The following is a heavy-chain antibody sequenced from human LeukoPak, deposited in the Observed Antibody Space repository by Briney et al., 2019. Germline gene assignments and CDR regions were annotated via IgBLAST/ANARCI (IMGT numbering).Heavy chain of an antibody. CDR1: GFTFSSYA. CDR3: ARGGESWFDP. CDR2: ISYDGSNK. Sequence: PGGSLRLSCAASGFTFSSYATHWVRQAPGKGLEWVAVISYDGSNKYYADSVKGRFTISRDNAKNSLYLQINSLRAEDTAVYYCARGGESWFDPWGQGTLVTVSS. J-gene: IGHJ5*02. D-gene: IGHD7-27*01. V-gene: IGHV3-30-3*01.